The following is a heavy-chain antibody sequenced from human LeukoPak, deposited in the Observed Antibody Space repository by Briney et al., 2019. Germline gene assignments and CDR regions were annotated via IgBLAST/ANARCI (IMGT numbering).Heavy chain of an antibody. V-gene: IGHV4-59*01. CDR2: IYYSGST. J-gene: IGHJ3*02. Sequence: PSETLSLTCTVSGGSISSYYWSWIRQPPGKGLEWIGYIYYSGSTNYNPSLKSRVTISVDTSKNQFSLKLSSVTAADTAVYYCARDSDTASGDAFDIWGQGTMVTVSS. D-gene: IGHD5-18*01. CDR3: ARDSDTASGDAFDI. CDR1: GGSISSYY.